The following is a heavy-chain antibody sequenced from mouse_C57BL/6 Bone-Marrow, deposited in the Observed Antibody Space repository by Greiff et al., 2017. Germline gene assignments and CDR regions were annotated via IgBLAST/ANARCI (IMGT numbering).Heavy chain of an antibody. CDR3: ANIDY. J-gene: IGHJ2*01. CDR1: GYTFTDYY. V-gene: IGHV1-26*01. CDR2: INPNNGGT. Sequence: EVQLQQSGPELVKPGASVKISCKASGYTFTDYYMNWVKQSRGKSLEWIGDINPNNGGTSYNQKFKGKATLTVDKSSSTAYMELRSLTSEDSAVYYCANIDYWGQGTTLTVSS.